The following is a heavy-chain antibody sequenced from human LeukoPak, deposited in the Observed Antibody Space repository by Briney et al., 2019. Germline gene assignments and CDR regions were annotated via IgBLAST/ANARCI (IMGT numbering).Heavy chain of an antibody. J-gene: IGHJ4*02. V-gene: IGHV3-48*01. D-gene: IGHD3-22*01. Sequence: GGSLRLSCAASEFTFSSYSMNWVRQAPGKGLEWVSYITNSGNSKSYADSVKGRFTISRDNAKNSLYLQMNSLRAEDTAVYYCARGAYYYEDWGQGTLVTVSS. CDR2: ITNSGNSK. CDR3: ARGAYYYED. CDR1: EFTFSSYS.